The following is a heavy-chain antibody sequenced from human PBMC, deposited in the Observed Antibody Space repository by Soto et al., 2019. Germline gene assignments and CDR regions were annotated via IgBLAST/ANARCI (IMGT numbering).Heavy chain of an antibody. J-gene: IGHJ4*02. CDR2: IWYDGSNE. CDR3: ARDAYLGSGSYAY. CDR1: GFTFSTYC. Sequence: GGSLRLSCAASGFTFSTYCMHWVRQAPGKGLEWVAVIWYDGSNEHYADSVKGRFTISRDDSKNTLYLQMNSLRAEDTAVYYCARDAYLGSGSYAYWGQGTLVTVSS. V-gene: IGHV3-33*01. D-gene: IGHD3-10*01.